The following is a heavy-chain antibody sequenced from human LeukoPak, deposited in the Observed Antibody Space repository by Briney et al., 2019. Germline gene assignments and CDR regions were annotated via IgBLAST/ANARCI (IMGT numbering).Heavy chain of an antibody. CDR1: GGSFSGYY. J-gene: IGHJ3*02. CDR3: ARTMVRGVRGAFDI. Sequence: SETLSPTCAVYGGSFSGYYWSWIRQPPGKGLEWIGEINHSGSTNYNPSLKSRVTISVDTSKNQFSLKLSSVTAADTAVYYCARTMVRGVRGAFDIWGQGTMVTVSS. V-gene: IGHV4-34*01. D-gene: IGHD3-10*01. CDR2: INHSGST.